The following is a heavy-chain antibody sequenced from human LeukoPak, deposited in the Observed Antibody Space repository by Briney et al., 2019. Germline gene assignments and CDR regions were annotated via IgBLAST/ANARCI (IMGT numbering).Heavy chain of an antibody. CDR2: MYQSETT. D-gene: IGHD3-22*01. CDR3: ARVRPRVSSGYPDY. CDR1: RDSISSGYY. Sequence: PSETLSLTCGVSRDSISSGYYWGWIRQPPGKGLEWIGYMYQSETTYYNPSLKSRVTISADTSKNQFSLKLSSVTAADTAVFYCARVRPRVSSGYPDYWGQGTLVTVSS. V-gene: IGHV4-38-2*01. J-gene: IGHJ4*02.